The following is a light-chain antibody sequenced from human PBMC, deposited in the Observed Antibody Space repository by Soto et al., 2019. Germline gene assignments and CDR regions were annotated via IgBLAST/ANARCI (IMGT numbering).Light chain of an antibody. V-gene: IGLV1-44*01. CDR1: ASNIGSNF. CDR2: TNS. J-gene: IGLJ2*01. CDR3: ATWDDNVKGPV. Sequence: QSVLTQPPSASGPPGQRVTISCSGRASNIGSNFVSWYQVVPGTAPKLLIYTNSPRPSGVPDRFSGSRSGTSASLDISGLQSDDEADYFCATWDDNVKGPVFGGGTKVTVL.